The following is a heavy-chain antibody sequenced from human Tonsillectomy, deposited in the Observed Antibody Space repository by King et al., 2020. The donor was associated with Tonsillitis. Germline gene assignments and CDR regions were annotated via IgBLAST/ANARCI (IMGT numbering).Heavy chain of an antibody. CDR3: ARAGLWFGSPYYMDV. D-gene: IGHD3-10*01. Sequence: QLVQSGAEMKKPGASVKVSCKAATYPFPAYGVSWVRQAPGQGLEWMGWISAYNGDTNYPQKFQGRVTMTTDTSTNTAYMELRSLRSDDTAIYYCARAGLWFGSPYYMDVWGEGTTVTVSS. J-gene: IGHJ6*03. CDR1: TYPFPAYG. V-gene: IGHV1-18*04. CDR2: ISAYNGDT.